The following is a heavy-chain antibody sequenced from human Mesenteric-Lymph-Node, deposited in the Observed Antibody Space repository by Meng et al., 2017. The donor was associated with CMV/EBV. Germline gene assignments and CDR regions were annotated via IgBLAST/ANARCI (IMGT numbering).Heavy chain of an antibody. J-gene: IGHJ4*02. CDR1: GASISTTNW. Sequence: SETLSLTCAVSGASISTTNWWSWVRQSPGKGLEWIGEIYLSGSTNYNPPLKSRVTISVDMSNNQFPLNLTSVTAADTAVYYCAGVGRGGSYLDSWGQGTLVTVSS. D-gene: IGHD3-16*01. CDR2: IYLSGST. V-gene: IGHV4-4*02. CDR3: AGVGRGGSYLDS.